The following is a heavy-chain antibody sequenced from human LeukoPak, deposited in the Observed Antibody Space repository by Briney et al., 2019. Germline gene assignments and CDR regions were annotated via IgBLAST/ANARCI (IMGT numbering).Heavy chain of an antibody. CDR2: IRYDGSNK. CDR1: GFTFSSYG. Sequence: GGSLRLSCAASGFTFSSYGMHWVRQAPGKGPEWVAFIRYDGSNKYYADSVKGRFTISRDNSKNTLYLQMNSLRAEDTAVYYCAKGPYYYDSGKNYFDYWGQGTLVTVSS. CDR3: AKGPYYYDSGKNYFDY. D-gene: IGHD3-22*01. J-gene: IGHJ4*02. V-gene: IGHV3-30*02.